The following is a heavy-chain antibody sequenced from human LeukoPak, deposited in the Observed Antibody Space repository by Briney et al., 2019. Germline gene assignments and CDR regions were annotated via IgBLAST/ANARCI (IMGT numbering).Heavy chain of an antibody. D-gene: IGHD2-21*02. CDR2: INHSGST. CDR1: GGSFSGYY. V-gene: IGHV4-34*01. CDR3: ARARSGWVGDCYYDY. J-gene: IGHJ4*02. Sequence: SETLSLTCAVYGGSFSGYYWSWIRQPPGKGLEWIGEINHSGSTNYNPSLKSRVTISVDTSKNQFSLKLSSVTAADTAVYYCARARSGWVGDCYYDYWGQGTLVTVSS.